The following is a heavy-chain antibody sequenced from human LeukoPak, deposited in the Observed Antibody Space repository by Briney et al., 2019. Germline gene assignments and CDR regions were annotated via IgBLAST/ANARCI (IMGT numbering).Heavy chain of an antibody. V-gene: IGHV1-2*02. CDR2: INPNSGGT. CDR1: AYTFTGYY. Sequence: GASVKVSCKASAYTFTGYYMHWVRQAPGQGLEWMGWINPNSGGTNYAQKFQGRVTMTRDTSISTAYMELSRLRSDDTAVYYCARAAKYSSSPGFDYWGQGTLVTVSS. CDR3: ARAAKYSSSPGFDY. J-gene: IGHJ4*02. D-gene: IGHD6-6*01.